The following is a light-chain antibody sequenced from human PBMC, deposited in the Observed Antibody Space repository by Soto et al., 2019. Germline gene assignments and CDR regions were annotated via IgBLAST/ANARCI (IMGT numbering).Light chain of an antibody. J-gene: IGKJ2*01. CDR2: GAF. Sequence: EIVLTQSPATLSVSPGERATLSCRTSPSVGSHLAWYQQKPGQAPRLLIYGAFIRAPGFPGTFRGTGSGSEFTLTISSMQSEDGAIYYCQQYDKWPYTFGQGTNLEIK. CDR1: PSVGSH. V-gene: IGKV3-15*01. CDR3: QQYDKWPYT.